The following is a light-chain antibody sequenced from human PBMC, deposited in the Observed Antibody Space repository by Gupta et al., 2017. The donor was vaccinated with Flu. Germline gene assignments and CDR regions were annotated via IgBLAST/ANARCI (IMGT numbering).Light chain of an antibody. J-gene: IGKJ1*01. CDR3: QQYHSPPWA. Sequence: VIIHSPSSPPGSLGQRATITCKASQSVLYSSNNKNYLAWYQQKPGQPPKLLIYWASTRESGVPDRFSGSGSGTDFTLTISSLQAEDVAVYSCQQYHSPPWAFGQGTKVEIK. CDR1: QSVLYSSNNKNY. CDR2: WAS. V-gene: IGKV4-1*01.